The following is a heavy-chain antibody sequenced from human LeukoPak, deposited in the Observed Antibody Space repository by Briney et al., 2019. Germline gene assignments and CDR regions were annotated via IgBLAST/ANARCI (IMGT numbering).Heavy chain of an antibody. D-gene: IGHD1-14*01. V-gene: IGHV3-21*06. CDR1: GLTFSTSG. CDR3: ATETNGRHYEY. Sequence: GGSLRLSCTTSGLTFSTSGFNWVRQAPGKGLEWVASIGPTGFDRYHADSIKGRFTISRDNANNFLYLQMDSLRAEDTAVYYCATETNGRHYEYWGQGTLLPVSS. CDR2: IGPTGFDR. J-gene: IGHJ4*02.